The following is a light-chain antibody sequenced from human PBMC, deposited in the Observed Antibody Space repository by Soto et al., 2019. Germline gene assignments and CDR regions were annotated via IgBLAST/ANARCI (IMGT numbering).Light chain of an antibody. CDR2: EVT. Sequence: QSALTQPASVSGSPGQSITISCTGTSSDVGRYNYVSWYQQYPGRAPKLIIYEVTNRPSGVSDRFSGSKSGNVASLTISGLQAADEADYYSGSYTSTYVRIFGTGTKVTVL. CDR3: GSYTSTYVRI. CDR1: SSDVGRYNY. V-gene: IGLV2-14*01. J-gene: IGLJ1*01.